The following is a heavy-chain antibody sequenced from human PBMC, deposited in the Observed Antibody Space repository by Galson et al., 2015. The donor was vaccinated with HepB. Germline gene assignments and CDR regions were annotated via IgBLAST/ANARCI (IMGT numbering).Heavy chain of an antibody. D-gene: IGHD6-19*01. CDR3: ARVGHQIAVAHGLVDY. J-gene: IGHJ4*02. CDR1: GFTFSSYA. Sequence: SLRLSCAASGFTFSSYAMHWVRQAPGKGLEWVAVISYDGSNKYYADSVKGRFTISRDNSKNTLYLQMNSLRAEDTAVYYCARVGHQIAVAHGLVDYWGQGTLVTVSS. CDR2: ISYDGSNK. V-gene: IGHV3-30-3*01.